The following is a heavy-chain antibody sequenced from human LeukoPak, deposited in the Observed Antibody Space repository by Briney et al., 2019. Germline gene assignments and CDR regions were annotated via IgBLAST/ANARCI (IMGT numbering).Heavy chain of an antibody. CDR3: ARAVVPAATWFDP. CDR1: GGSISSYY. Sequence: SETLSLTCTVPGGSISSYYWSWIRQPPGKGLEWIGYIYYSGSTNYNPSLKSRVTISVDTSKNQFSLKLSSVTAADTAVYYCARAVVPAATWFDPWGQGTLVTVSS. J-gene: IGHJ5*02. V-gene: IGHV4-59*01. CDR2: IYYSGST. D-gene: IGHD2-2*01.